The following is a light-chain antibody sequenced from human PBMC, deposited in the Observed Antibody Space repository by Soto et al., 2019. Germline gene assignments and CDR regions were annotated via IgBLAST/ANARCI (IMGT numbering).Light chain of an antibody. CDR3: QQYHSYRWT. V-gene: IGKV1-5*03. CDR1: QSISSW. CDR2: KAS. J-gene: IGKJ1*01. Sequence: DIQMTQSPSTLSASVGDRVTITSRASQSISSWLAWYQQKRGKAPKLLIYKASSLESGVPSRFSGSGSGTEFTLTISSLHPDDFATYYCQQYHSYRWTLGHGTKV.